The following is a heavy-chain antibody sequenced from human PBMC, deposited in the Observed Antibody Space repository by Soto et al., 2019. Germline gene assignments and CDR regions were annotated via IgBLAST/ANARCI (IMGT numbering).Heavy chain of an antibody. V-gene: IGHV3-33*01. Sequence: QVQLVESGGGVVQPGRSLRLSCAASGFTFSNYGMHWVRQAPGKGLEWVAVIWFDGNNQYYADSVKGRFTISRDNSKNTLYLQVNSLRAEDTAVYYCSSPGAATIPYYYHGMDVWGQGTTVTVSS. J-gene: IGHJ6*02. CDR3: SSPGAATIPYYYHGMDV. D-gene: IGHD7-27*01. CDR2: IWFDGNNQ. CDR1: GFTFSNYG.